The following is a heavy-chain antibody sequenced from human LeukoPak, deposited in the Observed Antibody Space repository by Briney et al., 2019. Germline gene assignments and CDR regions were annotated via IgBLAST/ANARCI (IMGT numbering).Heavy chain of an antibody. J-gene: IGHJ6*02. D-gene: IGHD3-10*01. CDR3: AGDAHTSSGTYWGGVDYYYGLDV. V-gene: IGHV3-30*14. CDR1: GFTFSSYA. CDR2: ISYDGSNK. Sequence: GGSLRLSCAASGFTFSSYAMHWVRQAPGKGLEWVAVISYDGSNKYYADSVKGRFTISRDYSKNTLYLQMNSLRAEDTAVYYCAGDAHTSSGTYWGGVDYYYGLDVWGQGTTVTVSS.